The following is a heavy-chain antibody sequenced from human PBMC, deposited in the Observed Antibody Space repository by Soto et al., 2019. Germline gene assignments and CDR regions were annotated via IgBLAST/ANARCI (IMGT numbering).Heavy chain of an antibody. V-gene: IGHV1-18*01. Sequence: GASVKVSCKTSGYTFISYGISWVRQAPGRGLEWMGWISSYNGNTNYAEKFQGRVTMTTDTSTSTGYMELRSLRSDDTAVYFCARGPLRGTARFYYYYGMDVWGQGTTVTVSS. J-gene: IGHJ6*02. CDR3: ARGPLRGTARFYYYYGMDV. D-gene: IGHD5-18*01. CDR2: ISSYNGNT. CDR1: GYTFISYG.